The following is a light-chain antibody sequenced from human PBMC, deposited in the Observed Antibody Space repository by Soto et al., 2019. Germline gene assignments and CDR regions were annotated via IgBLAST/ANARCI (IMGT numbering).Light chain of an antibody. CDR2: EGN. CDR3: CSYAGTNTYV. J-gene: IGLJ1*01. V-gene: IGLV2-23*01. Sequence: QSALTQPASVSGSPGQSITISCTGTSSDVGSYNLVSWYQQHPGKAPKLMIYEGNTRPSGVSNRFSGSKSANTASLTNSGLQTDDEADYYCCSYAGTNTYVFGTGTKVTVL. CDR1: SSDVGSYNL.